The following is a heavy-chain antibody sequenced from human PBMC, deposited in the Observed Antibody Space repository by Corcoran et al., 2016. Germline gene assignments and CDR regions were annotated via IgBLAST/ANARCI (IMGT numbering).Heavy chain of an antibody. J-gene: IGHJ6*02. CDR3: ARDGSYYYDSSGYYRYYYGMDV. CDR1: GFTFSSYG. Sequence: QVQLVESGGGVVQPGRSLRLSCAASGFTFSSYGMHWFRQAPGKGLEWVAVIWYDGSNKYYADSVKGRFTISRDSSKNTLYLQMNSLRAEDTAVYSWARDGSYYYDSSGYYRYYYGMDVWGQGTTVTGSS. V-gene: IGHV3-33*01. D-gene: IGHD3-22*01. CDR2: IWYDGSNK.